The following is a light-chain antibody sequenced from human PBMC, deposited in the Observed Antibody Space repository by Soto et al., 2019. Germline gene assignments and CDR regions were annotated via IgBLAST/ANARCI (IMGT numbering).Light chain of an antibody. CDR2: DAS. CDR3: QQYNSYPWT. J-gene: IGKJ1*01. V-gene: IGKV1-5*01. CDR1: QSISSF. Sequence: DIQMTQSPSTVPASVGDRVTITCRASQSISSFVAWYQQKPGKAPKLLIYDASSLESGVPSTFSGSGSGTEFTLTISSLQPDDFATYYCQQYNSYPWTFGQGTMADIK.